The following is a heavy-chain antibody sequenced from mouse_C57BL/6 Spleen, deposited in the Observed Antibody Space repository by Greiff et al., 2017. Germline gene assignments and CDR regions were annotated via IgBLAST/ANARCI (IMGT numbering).Heavy chain of an antibody. CDR2: FHPYNDDT. D-gene: IGHD3-3*01. J-gene: IGHJ4*01. Sequence: QVQLKQSGAELVKPGASVKMSCKASGYTFTTYPIEWMKQNHGKSLEWIGNFHPYNDDTTYNEKFKGKATLTVEKSSSTVYLELSRLTSDDSAVYDGERGTGYYAMDYWGQGTSVTVSS. CDR1: GYTFTTYP. V-gene: IGHV1-47*01. CDR3: ERGTGYYAMDY.